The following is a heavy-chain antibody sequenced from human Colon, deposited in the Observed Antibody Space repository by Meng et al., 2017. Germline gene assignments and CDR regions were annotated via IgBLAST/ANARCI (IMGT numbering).Heavy chain of an antibody. Sequence: QGELQESGPGLVTLPGTLSLTCTVSGDSISSDIWWSWVRQPPGKGLEWIGEVYHRGDTNYNPSLKSRVDISVDKSKNQFYLSLFSVTAADTAVYYCGRDQGRELINHWGQGTLVTVSS. J-gene: IGHJ4*02. CDR3: GRDQGRELINH. CDR1: GDSISSDIW. D-gene: IGHD1-7*01. V-gene: IGHV4-4*03. CDR2: VYHRGDT.